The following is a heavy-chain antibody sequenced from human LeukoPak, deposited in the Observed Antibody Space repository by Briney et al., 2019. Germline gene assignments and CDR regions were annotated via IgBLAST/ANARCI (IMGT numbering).Heavy chain of an antibody. J-gene: IGHJ4*02. V-gene: IGHV1-2*06. CDR3: ARDALRGVVLDY. CDR2: INPNSGGT. D-gene: IGHD3-10*01. Sequence: ASVKVSCKASGYTFTGYYMHWVRQAPRQGLEWMGRINPNSGGTNYAQKFQGRVTMTRDTSISTAYMELNRLRSDDTAVYYCARDALRGVVLDYWGQGTLVTVSS. CDR1: GYTFTGYY.